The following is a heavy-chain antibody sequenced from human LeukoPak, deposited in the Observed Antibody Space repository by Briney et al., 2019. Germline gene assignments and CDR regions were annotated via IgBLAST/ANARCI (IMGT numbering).Heavy chain of an antibody. J-gene: IGHJ5*02. CDR1: GFTFRSYS. CDR2: INSDGSST. V-gene: IGHV3-74*01. D-gene: IGHD5-18*01. Sequence: GGSLSLSCAASGFTFRSYSMHWVRHAPGKGLVWVSRINSDGSSTSYADSVKGRFTISRDNAKNTLYLQMNSLRAEDTAVYYCARDDAGYSYDPRGWFDPWGQGTLVTVSS. CDR3: ARDDAGYSYDPRGWFDP.